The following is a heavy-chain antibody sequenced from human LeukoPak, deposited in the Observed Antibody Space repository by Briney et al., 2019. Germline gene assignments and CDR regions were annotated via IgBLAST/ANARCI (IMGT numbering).Heavy chain of an antibody. J-gene: IGHJ3*02. CDR2: INTDGSST. V-gene: IGHV3-74*01. CDR3: TTYYYDSRGYFYDAFDI. D-gene: IGHD3-22*01. CDR1: GFSFSNYW. Sequence: GGSLRLSCAAPGFSFSNYWMHWVRQAPGKGLVWISRINTDGSSTSYADSVKGRFTISRDNAKNTLYLQMNTLRAEDTAVYYCTTYYYDSRGYFYDAFDIWGQGTMVTVSS.